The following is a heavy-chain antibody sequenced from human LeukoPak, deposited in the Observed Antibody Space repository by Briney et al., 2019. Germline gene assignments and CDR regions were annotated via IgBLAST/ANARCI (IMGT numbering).Heavy chain of an antibody. J-gene: IGHJ4*02. CDR1: GFTLSSYS. D-gene: IGHD2-2*01. Sequence: PGGSLRLSCAASGFTLSSYSMNWVRQAPGKGLEWVSSISSSSSYIYYADSVKGRFTISRDNAKNSLYLQMNSLRAEDTAVYYCANSPKALGYCSSTSCYGWGQGTLVTVSS. CDR2: ISSSSSYI. V-gene: IGHV3-21*01. CDR3: ANSPKALGYCSSTSCYG.